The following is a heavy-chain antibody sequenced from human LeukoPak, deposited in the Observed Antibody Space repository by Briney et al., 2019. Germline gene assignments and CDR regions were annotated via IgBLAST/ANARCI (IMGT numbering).Heavy chain of an antibody. V-gene: IGHV1-18*01. Sequence: ASVRVSCKASGYTFTSYGITWVRQAPGQRLEWMGWISTYNGNTDYAQKLQGRVTMTTDTSTSTAYMELRSLRSDDTAVYYCARTYGDYDGSYWYFDLWGRGTLVTVSS. CDR1: GYTFTSYG. D-gene: IGHD4-17*01. CDR2: ISTYNGNT. J-gene: IGHJ2*01. CDR3: ARTYGDYDGSYWYFDL.